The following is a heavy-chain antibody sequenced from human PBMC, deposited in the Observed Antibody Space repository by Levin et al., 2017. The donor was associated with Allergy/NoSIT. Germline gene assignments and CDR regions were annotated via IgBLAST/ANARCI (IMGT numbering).Heavy chain of an antibody. D-gene: IGHD2-15*01. Sequence: LSLTCAASGFTFSSYGMHWVRQAPGKGLEWVAVIWYDGSNKYYADSVKGRFTISRDNSKNTLYLQMNSLRAEDTAVYYCAGIGGGSIYWGQGTLVTVSS. CDR3: AGIGGGSIY. CDR2: IWYDGSNK. V-gene: IGHV3-33*01. CDR1: GFTFSSYG. J-gene: IGHJ4*02.